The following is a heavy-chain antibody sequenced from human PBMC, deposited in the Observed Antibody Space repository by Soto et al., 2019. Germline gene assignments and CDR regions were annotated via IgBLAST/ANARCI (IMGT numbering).Heavy chain of an antibody. CDR1: GFTFSSYA. D-gene: IGHD2-15*01. CDR2: ISGSGGST. J-gene: IGHJ5*02. CDR3: AKEPGVVGAATHWFDP. V-gene: IGHV3-23*01. Sequence: EVQLLESGGGLVQPGGSLRLSCAASGFTFSSYAMSWVRQAPGKGLEWVSAISGSGGSTYYADSVKGRFTISRDNSKNTLYLQMNSLRAEDTAVYYCAKEPGVVGAATHWFDPWGQGTLVTVSS.